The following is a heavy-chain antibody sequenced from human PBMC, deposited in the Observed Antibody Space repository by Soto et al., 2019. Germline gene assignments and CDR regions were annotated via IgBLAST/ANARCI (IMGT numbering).Heavy chain of an antibody. CDR1: GFAFSSYA. CDR2: ISRSGDRT. D-gene: IGHD4-17*01. V-gene: IGHV3-23*01. CDR3: AKQAFDYGDRASYYYYRDV. Sequence: GSLRLSCAASGFAFSSYAMSWVRQAPGKGLEWVSAISRSGDRTYYADSVKGRFTISTDISKNTLYLQMHSLRAEDTALYYCAKQAFDYGDRASYYYYRDVWGKGTTVTVSS. J-gene: IGHJ6*03.